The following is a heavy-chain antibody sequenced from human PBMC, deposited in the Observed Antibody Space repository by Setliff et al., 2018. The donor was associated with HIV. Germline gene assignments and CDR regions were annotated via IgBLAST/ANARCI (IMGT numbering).Heavy chain of an antibody. CDR1: GYTFTNYG. D-gene: IGHD6-13*01. CDR3: ARVVGSSWSPGYYYYMDV. CDR2: ISAYNGNT. J-gene: IGHJ6*03. V-gene: IGHV1-18*01. Sequence: ASVKVSCKASGYTFTNYGISWVRQAPGQGLEWMGWISAYNGNTNYAQKFQGRVTITRNTSISTAYMELSSLRSEDTAVYYCARVVGSSWSPGYYYYMDVWGKGTTVTVSS.